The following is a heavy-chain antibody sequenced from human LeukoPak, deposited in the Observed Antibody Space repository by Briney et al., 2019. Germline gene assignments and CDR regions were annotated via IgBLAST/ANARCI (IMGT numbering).Heavy chain of an antibody. V-gene: IGHV3-21*01. CDR3: ARDGFIGAADY. J-gene: IGHJ4*02. D-gene: IGHD6-13*01. CDR1: GFTFSSYS. Sequence: GGSLRLSCAASGFTFSSYSMNWVRQAPGKGLEWVSSISSSSSYIYYADSVKGRFTISRDNAKNSLFLQMNSLRVEDTAVFYCARDGFIGAADYWGQGTLITVSS. CDR2: ISSSSSYI.